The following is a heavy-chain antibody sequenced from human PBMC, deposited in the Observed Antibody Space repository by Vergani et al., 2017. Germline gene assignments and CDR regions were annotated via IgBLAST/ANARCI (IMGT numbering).Heavy chain of an antibody. CDR3: AREAHNYDY. V-gene: IGHV4-30-4*01. CDR1: GGSISSGDYY. J-gene: IGHJ4*02. D-gene: IGHD5-24*01. Sequence: QVQLQESGPGLVKPSQTLSLTCTVSGGSISSGDYYWNWIRQPPGKGLEWIGEINHSGSTNYNPSLKSRVTISVDTSKNQFSLKLSSVTAADTAVYYCAREAHNYDYWGQGTLVTVSS. CDR2: INHSGST.